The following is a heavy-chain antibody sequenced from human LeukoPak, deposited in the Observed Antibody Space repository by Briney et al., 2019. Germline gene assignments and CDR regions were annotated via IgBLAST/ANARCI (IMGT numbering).Heavy chain of an antibody. CDR1: GFTFSSYS. CDR3: AKDDDCGGDCYQTPFDY. V-gene: IGHV3-23*01. D-gene: IGHD2-21*02. Sequence: GGSLRLSCAASGFTFSSYSMNWVRQAPGKGLEWVSAISGSGGSTYYADSVKGRFTISRDNSKNTLYLQMNSLRAEDTAVYYCAKDDDCGGDCYQTPFDYWGQGTLVTVSS. J-gene: IGHJ4*02. CDR2: ISGSGGST.